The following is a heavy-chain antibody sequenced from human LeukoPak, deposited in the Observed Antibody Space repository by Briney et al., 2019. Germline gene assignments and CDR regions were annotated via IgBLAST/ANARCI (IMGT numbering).Heavy chain of an antibody. J-gene: IGHJ2*01. CDR2: IIPIFGTA. CDR1: GGTFGSYA. CDR3: AREAAVAGTITHWYFDL. V-gene: IGHV1-69*05. Sequence: ASVKVSCKASGGTFGSYAISWVRQAPGQGLEWMGRIIPIFGTANYAQKFQGRVTITTDESTSTAYMELSSLRSEDTAVYYCAREAAVAGTITHWYFDLWGRGTLVTVSS. D-gene: IGHD6-19*01.